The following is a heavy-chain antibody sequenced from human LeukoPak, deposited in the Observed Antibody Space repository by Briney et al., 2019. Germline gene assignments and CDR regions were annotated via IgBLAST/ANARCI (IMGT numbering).Heavy chain of an antibody. D-gene: IGHD4-17*01. Sequence: PSETLPLTCTVSGGSISSSSYYWGWIRQPPGKGLEWIGSIYYSGSTYYNPSLKSRVTISVDTSKNQFSLKLSSVTAADTAVYYCTTDPDYYYYGMDVWGQGTTVTVSS. CDR3: TTDPDYYYYGMDV. CDR2: IYYSGST. V-gene: IGHV4-39*01. CDR1: GGSISSSSYY. J-gene: IGHJ6*02.